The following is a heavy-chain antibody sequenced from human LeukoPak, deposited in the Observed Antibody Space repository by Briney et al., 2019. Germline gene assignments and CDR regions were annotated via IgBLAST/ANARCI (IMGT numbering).Heavy chain of an antibody. CDR2: IYYSGST. CDR3: ARHRGSGYPYFDY. Sequence: PSETLSLTCTVSGGSINNYYWSWIRQPPGKGLEWIGYIYYSGSTNYNPSLKSRVTISVDTSKNHFSLKLSSLTAADTAVYYCARHRGSGYPYFDYWGQGTLVTVSP. D-gene: IGHD3-22*01. J-gene: IGHJ4*02. V-gene: IGHV4-59*01. CDR1: GGSINNYY.